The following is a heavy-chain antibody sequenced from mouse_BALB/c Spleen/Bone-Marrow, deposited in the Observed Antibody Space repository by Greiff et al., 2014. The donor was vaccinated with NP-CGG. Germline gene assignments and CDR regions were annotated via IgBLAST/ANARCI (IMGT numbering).Heavy chain of an antibody. Sequence: EVQGVESGGGLVKPGGSLKLSCAASGFIFSDYYMYWVRQTPEKRLEWVATISDGSTYTYYPDSVKGRFTISRDNAKNNLYLQMSRLKSEDTALYYCARDRGVQGYAMDYWGQGTSVTVSS. J-gene: IGHJ4*01. CDR3: ARDRGVQGYAMDY. CDR2: ISDGSTYT. V-gene: IGHV5-4*02. D-gene: IGHD2-14*01. CDR1: GFIFSDYY.